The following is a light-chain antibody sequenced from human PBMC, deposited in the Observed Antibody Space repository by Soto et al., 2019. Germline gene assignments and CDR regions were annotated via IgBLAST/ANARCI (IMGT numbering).Light chain of an antibody. J-gene: IGKJ1*01. V-gene: IGKV1-5*03. CDR3: LQYNSYVWT. CDR2: KAS. CDR1: QTISSW. Sequence: DIQMTKSPSTLSGSVGDRVTITCRASQTISSWLAWYQQKPGKAPKLLIYKASSLQSGVPSRFSGSGSGTEFTLTISSLQPDDFATYNCLQYNSYVWTFGQGTKVDI.